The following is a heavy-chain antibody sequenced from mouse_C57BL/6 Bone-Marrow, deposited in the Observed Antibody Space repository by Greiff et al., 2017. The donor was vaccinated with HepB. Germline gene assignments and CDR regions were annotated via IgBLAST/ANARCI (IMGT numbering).Heavy chain of an antibody. CDR2: INPGSGGT. V-gene: IGHV1-54*01. CDR3: ARGIVYDYDGGY. J-gene: IGHJ4*01. Sequence: QVQLQQSGAELVRPGTSVKVSCKASGYAFTNYLIEWVKQRPGQGLEWIGVINPGSGGTNYNEKFKGKATLTADKSSSTAYMQLSSLTSEDSAVYFCARGIVYDYDGGYWGQGTSVTVSS. CDR1: GYAFTNYL. D-gene: IGHD2-4*01.